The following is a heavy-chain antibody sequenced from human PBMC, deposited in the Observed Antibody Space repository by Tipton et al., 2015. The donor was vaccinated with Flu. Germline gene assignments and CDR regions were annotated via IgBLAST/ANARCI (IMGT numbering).Heavy chain of an antibody. Sequence: TLSLTCTVSGGSISSSSYYWGWIRQPPGKGLEWIGSIYYSGSTYYNPSLKSRVTISVDTSKNQFSLKLSSVTAADTAVYYCARESGTNYYYYYGMDVWDQGP. CDR1: GGSISSSSYY. CDR2: IYYSGST. CDR3: ARESGTNYYYYYGMDV. J-gene: IGHJ6*02. V-gene: IGHV4-39*07. D-gene: IGHD1-7*01.